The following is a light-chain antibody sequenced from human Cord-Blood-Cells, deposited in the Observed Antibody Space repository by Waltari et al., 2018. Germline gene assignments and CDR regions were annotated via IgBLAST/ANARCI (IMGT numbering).Light chain of an antibody. Sequence: DIQMTQSPSTLSASVGDRVTITCRASQSISSWLAWYQQKPGKAPKLLIYKASSLESGVPSRFSGSGSGTEFTLTISSLQPDDFATYYCQQYNSYSPVGMFGQGTKVEIK. CDR3: QQYNSYSPVGM. J-gene: IGKJ1*01. V-gene: IGKV1-5*03. CDR1: QSISSW. CDR2: KAS.